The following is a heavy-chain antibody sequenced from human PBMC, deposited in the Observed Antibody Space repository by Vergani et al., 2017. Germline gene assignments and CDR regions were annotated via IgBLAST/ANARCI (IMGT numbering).Heavy chain of an antibody. CDR1: GFTFSSYS. V-gene: IGHV3-23*04. Sequence: EVQLVESGGGLVKPGGSLRLSCAASGFTFSSYSMNWVRQAPGKGLEWVSAISGSGGSTYDADSVKGRFTISGDNSKSALYLQMNSLRTEDTAVYYCAEDLSAYGGSCYNWFDPRGQGTHVSVCS. J-gene: IGHJ5*02. CDR2: ISGSGGST. D-gene: IGHD2-15*01. CDR3: AEDLSAYGGSCYNWFDP.